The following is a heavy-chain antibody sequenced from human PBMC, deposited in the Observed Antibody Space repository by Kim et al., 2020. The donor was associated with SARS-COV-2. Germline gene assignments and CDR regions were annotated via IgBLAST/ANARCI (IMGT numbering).Heavy chain of an antibody. CDR3: ARDPGRGWNLDY. V-gene: IGHV1-2*02. Sequence: ASVTVSCKASGYLFTDQYIHWVRQAPGQGLEWMGWINPSTGDTKSSYKFQGRVTMTREASITTAYMELTRLTSDDTAVYYCARDPGRGWNLDYWGQGTLVTVSS. D-gene: IGHD6-19*01. J-gene: IGHJ4*02. CDR1: GYLFTDQY. CDR2: INPSTGDT.